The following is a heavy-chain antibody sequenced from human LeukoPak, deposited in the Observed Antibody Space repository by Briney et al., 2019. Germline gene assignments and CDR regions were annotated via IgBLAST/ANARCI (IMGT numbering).Heavy chain of an antibody. D-gene: IGHD3-22*01. CDR2: IYHSGST. V-gene: IGHV4-4*02. Sequence: EIYHSGSTNYNPSLKSRVTISVDKSKNQFSLKLSSVTAADTAVYYCARVYYYDSSASAFDIWGQGTMVTVSS. CDR3: ARVYYYDSSASAFDI. J-gene: IGHJ3*02.